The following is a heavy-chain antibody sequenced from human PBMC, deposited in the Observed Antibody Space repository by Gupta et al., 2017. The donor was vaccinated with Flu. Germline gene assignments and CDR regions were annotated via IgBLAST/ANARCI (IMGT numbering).Heavy chain of an antibody. Sequence: SLSNARMGVSWIRQPPGKALEWLAHIFSNDEKSYSTSLKRRLTMSKDTSKSQVVLTMTNMDPVDTGTYYCARMAEAQEFDYWGQGTLVTVSS. J-gene: IGHJ4*02. V-gene: IGHV2-26*01. CDR1: SLSNARMG. CDR3: ARMAEAQEFDY. CDR2: IFSNDEK.